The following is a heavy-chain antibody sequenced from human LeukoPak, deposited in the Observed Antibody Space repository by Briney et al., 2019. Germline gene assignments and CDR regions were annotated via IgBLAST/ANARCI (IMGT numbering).Heavy chain of an antibody. CDR2: ISGTGGTT. J-gene: IGHJ4*02. D-gene: IGHD6-19*01. Sequence: GGSLRLSCAASGFTFSSYAVTWVRQAPGKGLEWVSAISGTGGTTYYTDSVKGGFTISRDNSKNTLFLQMNSLRAEDTALYYCAKTYSSGWYLDYWGQGTLVTVSS. CDR1: GFTFSSYA. V-gene: IGHV3-23*01. CDR3: AKTYSSGWYLDY.